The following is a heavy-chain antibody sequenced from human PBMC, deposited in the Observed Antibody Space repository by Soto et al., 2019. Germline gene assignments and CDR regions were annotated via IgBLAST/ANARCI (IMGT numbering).Heavy chain of an antibody. D-gene: IGHD6-13*01. CDR1: GFTFSSYA. Sequence: EVQLLESGGGLVQPGGSLGLSCAASGFTFSSYAMSWVRQAPGKGLEWVSAISGSGGSTYYADSVKGRFTISRDNSKNTLYLQMNSLRAEDTAVYYCAKSLAAAGTRRNWFDPWGQGTLVTVSS. CDR3: AKSLAAAGTRRNWFDP. J-gene: IGHJ5*02. CDR2: ISGSGGST. V-gene: IGHV3-23*01.